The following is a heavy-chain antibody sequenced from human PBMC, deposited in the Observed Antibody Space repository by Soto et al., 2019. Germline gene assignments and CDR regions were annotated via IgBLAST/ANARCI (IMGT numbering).Heavy chain of an antibody. J-gene: IGHJ6*02. Sequence: GESLKISCKGSGYSFTSYWIGWVRQMPGKGLEWMGIIYPGDSDTRYSPSFQGQVTISADKSISTAYLQWSSLKASDTAMYYSARACSSTSCYAGLGMDVWGQGTTVTVSS. CDR1: GYSFTSYW. D-gene: IGHD2-2*01. V-gene: IGHV5-51*01. CDR2: IYPGDSDT. CDR3: ARACSSTSCYAGLGMDV.